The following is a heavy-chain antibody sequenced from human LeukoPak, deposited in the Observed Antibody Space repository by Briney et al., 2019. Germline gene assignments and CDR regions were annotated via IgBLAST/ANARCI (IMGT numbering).Heavy chain of an antibody. D-gene: IGHD3-22*01. Sequence: PSETLSLTCTVAGGSLSSYYWSWIRQPPGKGLEWIGYIYYSGSTNYNTSLKSRVTISVDTSKNQFSLKLSSVTAADTAVYYCARLNYYDSSGYRKLNWFDPWGQGTLVTVSS. V-gene: IGHV4-59*01. CDR3: ARLNYYDSSGYRKLNWFDP. CDR1: GGSLSSYY. J-gene: IGHJ5*02. CDR2: IYYSGST.